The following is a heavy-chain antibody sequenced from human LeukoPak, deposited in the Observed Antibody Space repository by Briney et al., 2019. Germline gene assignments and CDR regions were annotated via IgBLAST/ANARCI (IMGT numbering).Heavy chain of an antibody. CDR2: IYYSGST. D-gene: IGHD6-6*01. V-gene: IGHV4-39*01. CDR3: ARRIEYSSSLGALYYYYGMDV. J-gene: IGHJ6*02. CDR1: GGSISSSSYY. Sequence: SETLSLTCTVSGGSISSSSYYWGWIRQPPGKGLEWIGGIYYSGSTYYNPSLKSRVTISVDTSKNQFSLKLSSVTAADTAVYYCARRIEYSSSLGALYYYYGMDVWGQGTTVTVSS.